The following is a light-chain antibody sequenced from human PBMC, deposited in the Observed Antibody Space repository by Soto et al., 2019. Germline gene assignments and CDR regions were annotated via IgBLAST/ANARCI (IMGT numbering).Light chain of an antibody. Sequence: EIVMTQSPGTLSVSPGERATLSCRASQSVSSNLAWYQQKPCQAPRLLIYGASTRATGIPARFSGSGSGTEFPLSISSLQSEDFAVYYCQQYNDWPPVTFGGGTKVEIK. CDR1: QSVSSN. CDR2: GAS. CDR3: QQYNDWPPVT. J-gene: IGKJ4*01. V-gene: IGKV3-15*01.